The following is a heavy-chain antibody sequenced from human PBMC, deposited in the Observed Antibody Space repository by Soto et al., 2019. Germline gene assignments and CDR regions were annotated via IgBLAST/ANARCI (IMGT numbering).Heavy chain of an antibody. Sequence: QVQLVESGGGVVQPGRSLRLSCAASGFTFSSYAMHWVRQAPGKGLEWVAVISYDGSNKYYADSVKGRFTISRDNSKNTLYLQMNSLRAEDTAVYYCARDQSGYDFWGGYSGGWGQGTLVTVSS. D-gene: IGHD3-3*01. CDR1: GFTFSSYA. J-gene: IGHJ4*02. V-gene: IGHV3-30-3*01. CDR3: ARDQSGYDFWGGYSGG. CDR2: ISYDGSNK.